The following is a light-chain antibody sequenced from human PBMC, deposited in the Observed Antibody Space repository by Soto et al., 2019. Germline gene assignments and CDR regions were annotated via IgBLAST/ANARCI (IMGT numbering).Light chain of an antibody. CDR3: MHALQTPRYT. CDR1: QSLLHSNGYNY. CDR2: LGS. V-gene: IGKV2-28*01. J-gene: IGKJ2*01. Sequence: DIVMTQSPLSLPVTPGEPASISCRSSQSLLHSNGYNYLDWYLQKPGQSPQLLIYLGSNRAAGVPDRFSGSGSGTDFTLKISRVEAEDVGVYYCMHALQTPRYTFGQGTKLEIK.